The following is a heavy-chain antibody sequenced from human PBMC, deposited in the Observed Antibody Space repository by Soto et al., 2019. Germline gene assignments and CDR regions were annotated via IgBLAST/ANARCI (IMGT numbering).Heavy chain of an antibody. CDR1: GYSFTRYG. V-gene: IGHV1-18*01. CDR3: ARMGDVPYYCYGLDV. J-gene: IGHJ6*02. D-gene: IGHD3-16*01. Sequence: QVQLVQSGAEVKKPGASVKVSCKASGYSFTRYGISWVRQAPGQGLEWMGWISGYNANTNYTENPQGRVTMTTDTSTSTAYLEVRTPISDDTAVFYCARMGDVPYYCYGLDVWGQGTTVTGSS. CDR2: ISGYNANT.